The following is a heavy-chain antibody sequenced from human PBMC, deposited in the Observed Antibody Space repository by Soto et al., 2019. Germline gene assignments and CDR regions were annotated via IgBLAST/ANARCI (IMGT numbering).Heavy chain of an antibody. CDR1: GGSISSSNW. Sequence: QVQLQESGPGLVKPSGTLSLTCAVSGGSISSSNWWSWVRQPPGKGLEWIGEIYNSGSTNHNPSLKGRVTISVDQSKNQFSLMWSSVTAADTAVYYCARVSGSYYYGMDVWGQGTTVTVSS. CDR2: IYNSGST. V-gene: IGHV4-4*02. D-gene: IGHD1-26*01. CDR3: ARVSGSYYYGMDV. J-gene: IGHJ6*02.